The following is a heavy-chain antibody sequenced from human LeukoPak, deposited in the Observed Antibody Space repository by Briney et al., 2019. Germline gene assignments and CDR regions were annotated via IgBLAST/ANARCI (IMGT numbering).Heavy chain of an antibody. CDR2: MNPDSGNT. V-gene: IGHV1-8*01. CDR3: ARGIRSRRGSSRGNWFDP. CDR1: GYTFTSYD. J-gene: IGHJ5*02. D-gene: IGHD6-6*01. Sequence: ASVKVSCKASGYTFTSYDINWVRQATGQGLEWMGWMNPDSGNTGYAQKFQGRVTMTRNTSIGTAYMELSSLRSEDTAVYYCARGIRSRRGSSRGNWFDPWGQGTLVTVSS.